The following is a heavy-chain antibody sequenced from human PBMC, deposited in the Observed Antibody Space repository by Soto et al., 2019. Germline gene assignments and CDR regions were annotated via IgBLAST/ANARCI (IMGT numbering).Heavy chain of an antibody. V-gene: IGHV4-34*01. J-gene: IGHJ6*03. CDR3: ARAPGYYYMDV. Sequence: SETLSLTCAVYGGSFSGYYWSWIRQPPGKGLEWIGEINHSGSTNYNPSLKSRVTISLDTSKNQFVLRLSSVTASDTALYYCARAPGYYYMDVWGKGTTVTVSS. CDR1: GGSFSGYY. CDR2: INHSGST.